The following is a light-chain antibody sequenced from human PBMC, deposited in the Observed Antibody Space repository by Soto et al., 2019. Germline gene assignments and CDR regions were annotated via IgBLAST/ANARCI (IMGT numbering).Light chain of an antibody. J-gene: IGLJ1*01. CDR2: DVS. CDR1: SSDVGGYNY. V-gene: IGLV2-14*03. CDR3: GSYTSSSTRV. Sequence: QSVLTQPASVSGSPGQSITISCTGTSSDVGGYNYVSWYQQHPGKAPKLMIYDVSNRPSGVSNRFSGSKSGNTASLTISGLQADDEADYYCGSYTSSSTRVFGTGTKLTVL.